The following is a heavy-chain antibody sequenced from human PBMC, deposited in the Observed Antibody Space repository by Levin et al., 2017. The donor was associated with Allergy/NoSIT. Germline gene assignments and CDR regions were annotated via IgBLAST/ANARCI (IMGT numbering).Heavy chain of an antibody. V-gene: IGHV4-59*01. CDR1: GGSIRSYY. CDR2: IYYTGGT. J-gene: IGHJ5*02. D-gene: IGHD3-22*01. Sequence: SQTLSLTCTVSGGSIRSYYWSWLRQPPGKGLEWIGYIYYTGGTNYNPSLKSRVTISVDTSKNQFSLKLRSLTAADTAVYYCAREGSSVFFNYFDPWGQGTLVTVSS. CDR3: AREGSSVFFNYFDP.